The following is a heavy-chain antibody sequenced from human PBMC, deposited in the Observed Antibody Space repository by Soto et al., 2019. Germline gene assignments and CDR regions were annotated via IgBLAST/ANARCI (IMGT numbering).Heavy chain of an antibody. J-gene: IGHJ4*02. V-gene: IGHV4-31*03. CDR3: ATESGSWYGSIWDY. CDR2: IYYSGST. Sequence: SETLSLTCTVSGGSISSGGYYWSWIRQHPGKGLEWIGYIYYSGSTYYNPSLKSRVTISVDTSRNQFSLKLSSVTAADTAVYYCATESGSWYGSIWDYWGQGTLVTVSS. CDR1: GGSISSGGYY. D-gene: IGHD6-13*01.